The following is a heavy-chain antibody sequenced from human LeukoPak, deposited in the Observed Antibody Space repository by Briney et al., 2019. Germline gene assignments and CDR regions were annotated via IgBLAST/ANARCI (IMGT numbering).Heavy chain of an antibody. J-gene: IGHJ4*02. D-gene: IGHD2-15*01. CDR3: AKGHRYCTSGNCNSAVDY. Sequence: GGSLRLSCSMSGFTLSHYAMSWVRQAPGKGLEWVSTIDCGGGSTDYTDSVKGRFTISRDNSKNTLYLQMNSLGAEDTAVYYCAKGHRYCTSGNCNSAVDYWGQGTLVTASS. CDR2: IDCGGGST. V-gene: IGHV3-23*01. CDR1: GFTLSHYA.